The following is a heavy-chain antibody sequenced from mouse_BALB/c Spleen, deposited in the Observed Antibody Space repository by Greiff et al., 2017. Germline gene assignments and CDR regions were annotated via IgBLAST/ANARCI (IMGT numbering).Heavy chain of an antibody. CDR3: ARLTGTWFAY. CDR2: INSNGGST. D-gene: IGHD4-1*01. CDR1: VFTFSSYG. J-gene: IGHJ3*01. V-gene: IGHV5-6-3*01. Sequence: EVMLVESGGGLVKLGGSLKLSCAASVFTFSSYGMSWVRQTPDKRLELVATINSNGGSTYYPDSVKGRFTISRDNAKNTLYLQMSSRKSEDTAMYYCARLTGTWFAYWGQGTLVTVSA.